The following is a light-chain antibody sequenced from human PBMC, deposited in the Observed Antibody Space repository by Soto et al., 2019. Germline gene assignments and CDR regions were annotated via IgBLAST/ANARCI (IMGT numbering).Light chain of an antibody. V-gene: IGKV1-9*01. CDR2: AAS. Sequence: DIQLTQSPSFLSASVGDRVNITCRASQGISSYLAWFQQKPGKAPNLLIYAASTLQSGVPSRFSGSGSGTDFTLTISSLQPEDFATYYCQQLNSYPLTFGGGTKVEIK. CDR3: QQLNSYPLT. CDR1: QGISSY. J-gene: IGKJ4*01.